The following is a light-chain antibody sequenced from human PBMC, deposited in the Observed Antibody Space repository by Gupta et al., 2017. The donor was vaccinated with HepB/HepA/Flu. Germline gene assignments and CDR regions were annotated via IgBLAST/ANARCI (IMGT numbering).Light chain of an antibody. CDR2: GAS. Sequence: ELVLTQSPGTLSLSPGERATLSCRASQSVSSSYLAWYQQKPGQAPRLLIYGASSRATGIPDRFSGSGSGTDFTLTISRLEPEDFAVYYCQQYGSPPFGGGTKVEIK. J-gene: IGKJ4*01. CDR3: QQYGSPP. CDR1: QSVSSSY. V-gene: IGKV3-20*01.